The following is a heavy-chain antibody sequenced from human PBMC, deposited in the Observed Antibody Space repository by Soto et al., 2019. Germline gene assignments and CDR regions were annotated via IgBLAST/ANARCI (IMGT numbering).Heavy chain of an antibody. Sequence: SETLSRTCAVSCGSSSTYYYNCIRQSPWKGLEWIGEINHSGSNNYSPSLKSRVTMSLDTAQNQFSLKLTSVTAADTAVYYCARGGSHDWQVAFAIWGQGTMVTLSS. V-gene: IGHV4-34*01. J-gene: IGHJ3*02. D-gene: IGHD3-9*01. CDR1: CGSSSTYY. CDR2: INHSGSN. CDR3: ARGGSHDWQVAFAI.